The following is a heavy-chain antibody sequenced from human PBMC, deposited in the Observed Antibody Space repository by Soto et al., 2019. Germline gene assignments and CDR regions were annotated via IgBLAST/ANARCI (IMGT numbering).Heavy chain of an antibody. V-gene: IGHV1-46*03. CDR2: INPSGGST. D-gene: IGHD3-10*01. CDR3: SRFYGGNRWDAFYI. Sequence: IHYVRQATGQGLEWMRIINPSGGSTSYAQKFQGRVTMTRDTSTSTVYMELSSLRSEDTAVYYCSRFYGGNRWDAFYICGRGTMVTVS. J-gene: IGHJ3*02.